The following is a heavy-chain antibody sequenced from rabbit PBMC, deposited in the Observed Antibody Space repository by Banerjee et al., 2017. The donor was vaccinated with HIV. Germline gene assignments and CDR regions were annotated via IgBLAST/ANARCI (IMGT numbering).Heavy chain of an antibody. V-gene: IGHV1S40*01. CDR2: IYAGSSGST. J-gene: IGHJ4*01. Sequence: QSLEESGGDLVKPGGTLTLTCTASGFSFSSSYWICWVRQAPGKGLEWIACIYAGSSGSTYYANWAKGRFTISKTSSTTVTLQMTSLTAADTATYFCARQGSYGAAYELWGPGTLVTVS. CDR1: GFSFSSSYW. CDR3: ARQGSYGAAYEL. D-gene: IGHD6-1*01.